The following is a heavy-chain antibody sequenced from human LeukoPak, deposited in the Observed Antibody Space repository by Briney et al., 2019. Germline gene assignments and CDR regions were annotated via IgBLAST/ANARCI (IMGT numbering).Heavy chain of an antibody. CDR3: ARTSGSYFYYYGMDV. Sequence: SETLSLTCPVSGGSVSSAGYYWSWIRQPPGKGLEWIGYIYYSGSTNYNPSLKSRVTISVDTSKNQFSLKLSSVTAADTAVYYCARTSGSYFYYYGMDVWGQGTTVTVSS. D-gene: IGHD1-26*01. CDR2: IYYSGST. CDR1: GGSVSSAGYY. V-gene: IGHV4-61*08. J-gene: IGHJ6*02.